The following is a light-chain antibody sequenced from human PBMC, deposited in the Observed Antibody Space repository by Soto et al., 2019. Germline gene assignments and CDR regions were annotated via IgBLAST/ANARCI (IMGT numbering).Light chain of an antibody. Sequence: QSVLTQPASVSGSPGQSITISCTGTSSDVGAYDFVSWHQHHPGKAPKLMIYDVSNRPSGVSNRFSGSKSGNTASLTISGLQAEDEADYYCSSYSSSGTHVFGTGTKVTVL. CDR2: DVS. CDR3: SSYSSSGTHV. V-gene: IGLV2-14*03. J-gene: IGLJ1*01. CDR1: SSDVGAYDF.